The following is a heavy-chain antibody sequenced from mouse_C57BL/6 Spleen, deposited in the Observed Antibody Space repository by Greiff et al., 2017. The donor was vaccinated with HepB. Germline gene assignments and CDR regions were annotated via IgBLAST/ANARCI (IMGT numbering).Heavy chain of an antibody. J-gene: IGHJ3*01. CDR3: ARPDYYGSSFAY. V-gene: IGHV2-2*01. Sequence: QVHVKQSGPGLVQPSQSLSITCTVSGFSLTSYGVHWVRQSPGKGLEWLGVIWSGGSTDYNAAFISRLSISKDNSKSQVFFKMNSLQADDTAIYYCARPDYYGSSFAYWGQGTLVTVSA. D-gene: IGHD1-1*01. CDR2: IWSGGST. CDR1: GFSLTSYG.